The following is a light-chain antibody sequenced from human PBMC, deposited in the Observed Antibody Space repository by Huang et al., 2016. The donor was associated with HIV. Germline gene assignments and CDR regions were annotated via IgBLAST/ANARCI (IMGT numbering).Light chain of an antibody. J-gene: IGKJ5*01. CDR3: QQRDA. CDR2: DAS. CDR1: QSVGRN. V-gene: IGKV3-11*01. Sequence: EIVLTQSPADLSLSQGERATISCRASQSVGRNVGWYQQEPGQTPRLVIYDASTRAAGIPGRFSGSGAGTDFTLNISSLEPEDVAVYYCQQRDAFGQGTRLDIK.